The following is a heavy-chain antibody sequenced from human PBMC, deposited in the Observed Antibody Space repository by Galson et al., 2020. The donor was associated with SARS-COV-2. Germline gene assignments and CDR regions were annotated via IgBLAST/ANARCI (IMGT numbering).Heavy chain of an antibody. CDR2: INSDGSST. CDR3: ARESYYDFWSCYWLDYGMDV. CDR1: GFTLSSYW. D-gene: IGHD3-3*01. Sequence: TGGSLRLSCAASGFTLSSYWMHWARQAPGKGLVWLSRINSDGSSTSYADSVKGRFTISRDNAKNTLYLQMNSLRAEDTAVYYCARESYYDFWSCYWLDYGMDVWGQGTTVTVSS. J-gene: IGHJ6*02. V-gene: IGHV3-74*01.